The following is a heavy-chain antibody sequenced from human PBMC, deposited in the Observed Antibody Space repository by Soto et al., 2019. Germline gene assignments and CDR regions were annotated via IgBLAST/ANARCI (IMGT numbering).Heavy chain of an antibody. Sequence: QVHLVESGGGLVKPGGSLRLSCAASGFIFGDYYMTWIRQAPGKGPECVSYISGDGSRLSYADSVKGRFTLARDNAQNSLYLQMNSLRAEDTAVYFCARRGYRHGFDYFYYIEFWGGGTAVTVSS. D-gene: IGHD5-18*01. CDR3: ARRGYRHGFDYFYYIEF. CDR1: GFIFGDYY. V-gene: IGHV3-11*01. CDR2: ISGDGSRL. J-gene: IGHJ6*03.